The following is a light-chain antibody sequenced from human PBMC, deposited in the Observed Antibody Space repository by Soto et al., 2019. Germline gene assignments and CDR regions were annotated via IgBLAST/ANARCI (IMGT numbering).Light chain of an antibody. CDR2: HTS. V-gene: IGKV3-15*01. Sequence: VVMTQSPDTLSVSPGERATLSCRASQTIYNNVAWYQKRPGQAPRLLIYHTSSRATGIPAGFSGSGSGTEFTLPISSLQSEDFAVFYCQQYNNWWTFGQGTKVDIK. CDR1: QTIYNN. CDR3: QQYNNWWT. J-gene: IGKJ1*01.